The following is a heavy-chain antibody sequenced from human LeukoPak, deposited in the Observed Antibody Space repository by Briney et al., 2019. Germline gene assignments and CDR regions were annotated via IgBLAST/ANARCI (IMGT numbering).Heavy chain of an antibody. V-gene: IGHV3-21*01. D-gene: IGHD2-15*01. CDR3: ARGGWSSPFDY. CDR2: ISSSSSYI. Sequence: GGSLRLSCAASGFTFSSYAMSWVRQAPGKGLEWVSSISSSSSYIYYADSVKGRFTISRDNAKNSLYLQMNSLRAEDTAVYYCARGGWSSPFDYWGQGTLVTVSS. J-gene: IGHJ4*02. CDR1: GFTFSSYA.